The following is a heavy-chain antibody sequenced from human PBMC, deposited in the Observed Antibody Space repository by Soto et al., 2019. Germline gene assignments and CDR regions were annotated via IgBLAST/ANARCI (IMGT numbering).Heavy chain of an antibody. CDR1: GYTFTSYG. CDR3: ARDLSIGLFDY. D-gene: IGHD2-21*01. V-gene: IGHV1-18*01. CDR2: ISAHNGNT. J-gene: IGHJ4*02. Sequence: QVQLVQSGAEVKKPGASVKVSCKASGYTFTSYGISWVRQAPGQGLEWMGWISAHNGNTKYAQKLQGRVTVTTDTSSSTAYMELRSLRADDTAVYYCARDLSIGLFDYWGQGTLVTVSS.